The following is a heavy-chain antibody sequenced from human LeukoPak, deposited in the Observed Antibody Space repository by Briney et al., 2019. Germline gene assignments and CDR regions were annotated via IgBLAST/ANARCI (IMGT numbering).Heavy chain of an antibody. D-gene: IGHD6-19*01. CDR3: AKRGPAGAGKSPDYFDY. CDR2: IIGSGDRT. V-gene: IGHV3-23*01. J-gene: IGHJ4*02. Sequence: GGSLRLSCAAPGFTFSSYVMSWVRQAPGKGLEWVSAIIGSGDRTYYADSVKGRFTISRDNSKNTVYPQMNSLRAEDTAVYYCAKRGPAGAGKSPDYFDYWGQGTLVTVSS. CDR1: GFTFSSYV.